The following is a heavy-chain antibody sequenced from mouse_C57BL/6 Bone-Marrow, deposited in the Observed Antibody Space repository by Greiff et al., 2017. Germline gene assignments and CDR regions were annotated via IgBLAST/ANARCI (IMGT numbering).Heavy chain of an antibody. V-gene: IGHV1-82*01. CDR2: IYPGDGDT. CDR1: GYAFSSSW. CDR3: ALRLAY. Sequence: QVQLQQSGPELVKPGASVKISCKASGYAFSSSWMNWVKQRPGKGLEWIGRIYPGDGDTNYNGKFKGKATLTADKSSSTAYMQLSSLTSEDSAVYFCALRLAYWGQGTLVTVSA. J-gene: IGHJ3*01.